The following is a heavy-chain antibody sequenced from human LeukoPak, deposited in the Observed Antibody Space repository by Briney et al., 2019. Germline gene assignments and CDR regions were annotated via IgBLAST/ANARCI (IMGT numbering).Heavy chain of an antibody. J-gene: IGHJ4*02. Sequence: GGSLRLSCAASGFTFSSSWMSWVRQAPGKGLEWVSVIYSGGSTYYADSVKGRFTISRDNSKNTLYLQMNSLRAEDTAVYYCARRNDILTGYTNWGQGTLVTVSS. D-gene: IGHD3-9*01. V-gene: IGHV3-66*01. CDR2: IYSGGST. CDR1: GFTFSSSW. CDR3: ARRNDILTGYTN.